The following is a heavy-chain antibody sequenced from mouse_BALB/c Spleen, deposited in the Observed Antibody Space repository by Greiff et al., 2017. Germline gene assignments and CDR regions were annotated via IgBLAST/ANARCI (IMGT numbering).Heavy chain of an antibody. D-gene: IGHD2-4*01. CDR2: IDPENGNT. CDR1: GFNIKDYY. V-gene: IGHV14-1*02. Sequence: VQLKQSGAELVRPGALVKLSCKASGFNIKDYYMHWVKQRPEQGLEWIGWIDPENGNTIYDPKFQGKASITADTSSNTAYLQLSSLTSEDTAVYYCASIYDYDFDYWGQGTTLTVSS. J-gene: IGHJ2*01. CDR3: ASIYDYDFDY.